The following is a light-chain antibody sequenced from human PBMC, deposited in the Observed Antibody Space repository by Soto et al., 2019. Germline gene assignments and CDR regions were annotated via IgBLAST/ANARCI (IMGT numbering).Light chain of an antibody. CDR3: QQQGRSWIT. V-gene: IGKV3-20*01. Sequence: EVALTQSQGTLSLCPGESAPLSWLASQSVHTDSLAWYQQKPGQAPRVFIYGASTRATGIPDRFSGSGSGTDFTLTISRLEPEDFAVYYCQQQGRSWITFGQGTRLEIK. J-gene: IGKJ5*01. CDR1: QSVHTDS. CDR2: GAS.